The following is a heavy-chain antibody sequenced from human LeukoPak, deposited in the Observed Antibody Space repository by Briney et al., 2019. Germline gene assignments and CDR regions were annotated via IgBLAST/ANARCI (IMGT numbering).Heavy chain of an antibody. J-gene: IGHJ3*02. D-gene: IGHD3-16*01. CDR3: ARALRITFGGGRGAFDI. V-gene: IGHV5-10-1*01. Sequence: GESLKISCKGSGYSFTNYWISWVRQMPGKGLEWMGRIDPSDSYTNYSPSFQGHLTISADKSISTAYLQWSSLKASDTAMYYCARALRITFGGGRGAFDIWGQGTMATVSS. CDR2: IDPSDSYT. CDR1: GYSFTNYW.